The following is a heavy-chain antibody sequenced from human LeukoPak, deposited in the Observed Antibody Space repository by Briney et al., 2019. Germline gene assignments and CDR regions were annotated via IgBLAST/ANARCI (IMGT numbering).Heavy chain of an antibody. J-gene: IGHJ3*02. Sequence: ASVKVSCKASGYTFTGYYMHWVRQAPGQGLEWMGWINPNSGGTNYAQKFQGRVTMTRDTSISTAYMELSRLRSDDTAVYYCARVRCSGGSCYKDAFDIWGQGTMVTVSS. D-gene: IGHD2-15*01. V-gene: IGHV1-2*02. CDR2: INPNSGGT. CDR3: ARVRCSGGSCYKDAFDI. CDR1: GYTFTGYY.